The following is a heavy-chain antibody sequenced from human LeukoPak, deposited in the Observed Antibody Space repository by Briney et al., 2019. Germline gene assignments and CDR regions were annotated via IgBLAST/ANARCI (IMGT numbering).Heavy chain of an antibody. CDR2: IYYSGIT. D-gene: IGHD6-19*01. CDR1: GGSISTYY. CDR3: ARRSGSTSGWYEKLGWFDP. Sequence: SETLSLTCTVSGGSISTYYWSWIRQPPGKGLEWIGYIYYSGITNYNPSLRSRVTISVDTSKNQFSLRLRSVTAADTAVYYCARRSGSTSGWYEKLGWFDPWGQGTLVTVSS. V-gene: IGHV4-59*08. J-gene: IGHJ5*02.